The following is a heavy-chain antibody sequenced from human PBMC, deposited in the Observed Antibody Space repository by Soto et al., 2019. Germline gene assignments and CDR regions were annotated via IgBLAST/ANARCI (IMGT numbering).Heavy chain of an antibody. CDR3: ARVPGP. CDR1: GGSISSSSYY. CDR2: IYYSGST. J-gene: IGHJ5*02. V-gene: IGHV4-39*07. Sequence: ETLSLTCTVSGGSISSSSYYWGWIRQPPGKGLEWIGSIYYSGSTYYNPSLKSRVTISVDTSKNQFSLRLSSVTAADTAVYYCARVPGPWGQGTLVTVSS. D-gene: IGHD2-2*01.